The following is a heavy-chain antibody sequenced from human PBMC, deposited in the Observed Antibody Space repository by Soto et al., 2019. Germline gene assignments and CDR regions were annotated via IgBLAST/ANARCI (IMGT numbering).Heavy chain of an antibody. CDR3: AHSKVIAAPYYYYYMDV. V-gene: IGHV2-5*02. CDR2: IYWDDDK. D-gene: IGHD6-6*01. J-gene: IGHJ6*03. CDR1: GFSLSTSGVG. Sequence: SGPTLVKPTQTLTLTCTFSGFSLSTSGVGVGWIRQPPGKALEWLALIYWDDDKRYSPSLKSRLTITKDTSKNQVVLTMTNMDPVDTATYYCAHSKVIAAPYYYYYMDVWGKGTTVTVSS.